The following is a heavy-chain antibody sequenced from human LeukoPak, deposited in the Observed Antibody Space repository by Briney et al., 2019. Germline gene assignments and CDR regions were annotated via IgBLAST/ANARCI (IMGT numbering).Heavy chain of an antibody. V-gene: IGHV1-18*01. CDR1: GYTFTSYG. CDR3: ARGLGYDSSGYYRTPAYFDY. J-gene: IGHJ4*02. CDR2: ISAYNGNT. D-gene: IGHD3-22*01. Sequence: ASVTLSCKASGYTFTSYGISWVRQAPGQGLEWMGWISAYNGNTNYAQKLQGRVTMTTDTSTSTAYMELRSLRSDDTAVYYCARGLGYDSSGYYRTPAYFDYWGQGTVVTVTS.